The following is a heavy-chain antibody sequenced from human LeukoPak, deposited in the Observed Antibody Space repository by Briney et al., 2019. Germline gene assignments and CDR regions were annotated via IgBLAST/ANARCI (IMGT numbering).Heavy chain of an antibody. CDR1: GYTFTTYG. J-gene: IGHJ4*02. D-gene: IGHD6-19*01. CDR3: ARDHGSQDSGAWYVFDY. Sequence: ASVKVSCKASGYTFTTYGINWVRQAPGQGLEWMAWISPYNGNTHYAQSLQGRVTVTTDTSTSTAYMELRSLRSDDTAEYFCARDHGSQDSGAWYVFDYWGRGTLVTVSS. CDR2: ISPYNGNT. V-gene: IGHV1-18*01.